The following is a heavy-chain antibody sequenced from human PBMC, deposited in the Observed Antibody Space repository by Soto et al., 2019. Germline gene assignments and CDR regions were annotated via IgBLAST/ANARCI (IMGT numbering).Heavy chain of an antibody. CDR1: GVSFSNYY. CDR3: ATGRSEVVPGAMET. Sequence: QVQLQESGPGLVKPSETLSLSCTVSGVSFSNYYCNWVRKSAGKGLEWIGRIYPTGSTTYNTSLKRRLNKTVDKAKNQFSLRLTSRTAADTAVYYCATGRSEVVPGAMETWGQGTLVTVSS. V-gene: IGHV4-4*07. J-gene: IGHJ5*02. D-gene: IGHD2-2*01. CDR2: IYPTGST.